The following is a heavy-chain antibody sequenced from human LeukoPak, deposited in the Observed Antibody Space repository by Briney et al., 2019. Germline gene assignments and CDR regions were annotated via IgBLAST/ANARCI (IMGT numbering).Heavy chain of an antibody. D-gene: IGHD2/OR15-2a*01. V-gene: IGHV4-34*01. CDR2: INHSGST. CDR3: ARGYFKVLGY. CDR1: GGSFSGYY. Sequence: PSETLSLTCAVYGGSFSGYYWSWIRQPPGKGLEWTGEINHSGSTNYNPSLKSRVTISVDTSKNQFSLKLSSVTAADTAVYYCARGYFKVLGYWGQGTLVTVSS. J-gene: IGHJ4*02.